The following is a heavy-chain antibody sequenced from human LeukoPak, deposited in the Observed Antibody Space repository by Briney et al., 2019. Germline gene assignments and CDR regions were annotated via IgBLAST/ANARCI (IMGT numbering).Heavy chain of an antibody. CDR3: ARVAGSGSYDY. Sequence: TGGSLRLSCAASGFTFSSYAMHWVRQAPGKGLEYVSAISSNGGSTYYANSVKGRFTISRDNSKNTLYLQMGSLRAEDMAVYYCARVAGSGSYDYWGQGTLVTVSS. CDR2: ISSNGGST. J-gene: IGHJ4*02. CDR1: GFTFSSYA. D-gene: IGHD3-10*01. V-gene: IGHV3-64*01.